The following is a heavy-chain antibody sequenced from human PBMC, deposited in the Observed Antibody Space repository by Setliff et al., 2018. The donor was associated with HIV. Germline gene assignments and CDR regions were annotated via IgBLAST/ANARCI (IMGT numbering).Heavy chain of an antibody. Sequence: PSETLSLTCTVSGASISSYYWSWIRQPPGKGLEWIGYIYYSGSTNYNPSLKSRVIISVDTSKNQFSLKVRSVTAADTAMYYCARTVPHSAAQDAFDIWGQGTVVTVSS. V-gene: IGHV4-59*08. CDR2: IYYSGST. CDR1: GASISSYY. CDR3: ARTVPHSAAQDAFDI. D-gene: IGHD4-4*01. J-gene: IGHJ3*02.